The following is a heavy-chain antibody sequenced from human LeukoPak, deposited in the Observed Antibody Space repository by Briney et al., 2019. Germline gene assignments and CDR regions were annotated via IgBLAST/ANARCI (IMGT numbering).Heavy chain of an antibody. V-gene: IGHV1-18*01. CDR1: GYTFTSYG. CDR3: ARDRTARIAAAPDY. D-gene: IGHD6-13*01. J-gene: IGHJ4*02. Sequence: ASVKVSRKASGYTFTSYGISWVRQAPGQGLEWMGWISAYNGNTNYAQKLQGRVTMTTDTSTSTAYMELRSLRSDDTAVYYCARDRTARIAAAPDYWGQGTLVTVSS. CDR2: ISAYNGNT.